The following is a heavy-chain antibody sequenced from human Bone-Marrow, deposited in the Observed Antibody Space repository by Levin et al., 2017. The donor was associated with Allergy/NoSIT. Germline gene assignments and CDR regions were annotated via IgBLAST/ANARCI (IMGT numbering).Heavy chain of an antibody. CDR3: ARVASIVVVITHFDY. Sequence: PTGGSLRLSCAASGFTFSSYAMHWVRQAPGKGLEWVAVISYDGSNKYYADSVKGRFTISRDNSKNTLYLQMNSLRAEDTAVYYCARVASIVVVITHFDYWGQGTLVTVSS. CDR2: ISYDGSNK. CDR1: GFTFSSYA. J-gene: IGHJ4*02. V-gene: IGHV3-30-3*01. D-gene: IGHD3-22*01.